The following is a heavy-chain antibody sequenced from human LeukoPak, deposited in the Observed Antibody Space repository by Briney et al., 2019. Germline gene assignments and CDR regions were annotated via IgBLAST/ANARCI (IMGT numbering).Heavy chain of an antibody. D-gene: IGHD3-22*01. CDR3: ARARITMIAVPGAFDI. J-gene: IGHJ3*02. CDR2: ISAYNGNT. V-gene: IGHV1-18*01. Sequence: GASVKVSCKASGYTFTSYGISWVRQAPGQGLEWMVWISAYNGNTNYAQKLQGRVTMTTDTSTSTAYMELRSLRSDDTAVYYCARARITMIAVPGAFDIWGQGTMVTVSS. CDR1: GYTFTSYG.